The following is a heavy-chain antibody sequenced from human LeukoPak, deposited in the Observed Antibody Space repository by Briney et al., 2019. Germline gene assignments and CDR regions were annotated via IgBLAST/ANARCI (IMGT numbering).Heavy chain of an antibody. J-gene: IGHJ4*02. CDR3: AREDHYYDSSGYYVD. D-gene: IGHD3-22*01. V-gene: IGHV1-2*04. CDR1: GYTFTGYY. Sequence: ASVKVSCKASGYTFTGYYMHWVRQAPGQGLEWMGWINPNSGGTNYAQKFQGWVTMTRDTSISTAYMELSRLRSDDTAVYYCAREDHYYDSSGYYVDWGQGTLVTVSS. CDR2: INPNSGGT.